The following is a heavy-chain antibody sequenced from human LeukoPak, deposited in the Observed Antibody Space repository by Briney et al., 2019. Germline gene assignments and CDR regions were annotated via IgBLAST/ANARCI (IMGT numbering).Heavy chain of an antibody. Sequence: GESLKISCKGSGYNFANYWIAWVRQMPGKGLEWMGIIYPSDSDIRYSPSFQGQVTISADKSISTAYLQWSSLKASDTALYYCASSYYDFWSGYGASNAFDIWGQGTMVTVSS. J-gene: IGHJ3*02. CDR3: ASSYYDFWSGYGASNAFDI. V-gene: IGHV5-51*01. CDR1: GYNFANYW. CDR2: IYPSDSDI. D-gene: IGHD3-3*01.